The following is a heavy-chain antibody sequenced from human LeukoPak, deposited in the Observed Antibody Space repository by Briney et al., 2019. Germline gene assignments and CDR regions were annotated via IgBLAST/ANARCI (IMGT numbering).Heavy chain of an antibody. CDR2: IWYDGSNK. V-gene: IGHV3-33*01. CDR3: ASARESLGPFDY. Sequence: PGGSLRLSCAASGFTFSTYDMHWVRQAPGKGLEWVAVIWYDGSNKYYADSVKGRFTISRDDSKNTLYLQMNSLRAEDTAVYYCASARESLGPFDYWGQGTLVTVSS. CDR1: GFTFSTYD. D-gene: IGHD3-10*01. J-gene: IGHJ4*02.